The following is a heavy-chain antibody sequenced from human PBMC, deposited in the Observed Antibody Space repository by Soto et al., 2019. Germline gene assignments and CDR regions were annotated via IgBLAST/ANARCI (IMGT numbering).Heavy chain of an antibody. CDR1: SESFSKYY. CDR2: INQSGST. J-gene: IGHJ4*02. D-gene: IGHD3-10*01. V-gene: IGHV4-34*01. CDR3: ARGYDYDSGSSFPY. Sequence: QVQLQQWGAGLLKSSETLSLTCAVYSESFSKYYWNWIRQSPGKGLEWIGEINQSGSTNYNPSLKSRVTISIDTSKTQFSLKLNSVTAADTAMYYCARGYDYDSGSSFPYWGQGTLVTVSS.